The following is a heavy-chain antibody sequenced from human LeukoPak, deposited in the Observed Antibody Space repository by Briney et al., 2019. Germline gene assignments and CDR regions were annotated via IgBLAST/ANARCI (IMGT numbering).Heavy chain of an antibody. Sequence: ASVKVSCKASGYTFSGYYMHWVRQAPGRGLEWMGWINPNSGGTNYAQKFQGRVTMTRDTSISTAYMELSRLRSDDTAVYYCARDAYYYDSSGYFDYWGQGTLVTVSS. J-gene: IGHJ4*02. V-gene: IGHV1-2*02. CDR3: ARDAYYYDSSGYFDY. CDR2: INPNSGGT. D-gene: IGHD3-22*01. CDR1: GYTFSGYY.